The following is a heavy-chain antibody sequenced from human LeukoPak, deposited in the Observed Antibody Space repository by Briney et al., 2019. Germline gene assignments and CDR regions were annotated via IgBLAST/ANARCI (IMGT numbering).Heavy chain of an antibody. CDR2: ISANNGNT. CDR3: ARGYCTSTSCLFPLDY. V-gene: IGHV1-18*01. CDR1: GYTFTSYG. J-gene: IGHJ4*02. Sequence: ASVKVSCKASGYTFTSYGISWVRQAPGKGLEWMGWISANNGNTKYAHKVQGRVTITTDTSTSTAYMEVRSLTSDDTSVYYCARGYCTSTSCLFPLDYWGQGTQVTVSS. D-gene: IGHD2-2*01.